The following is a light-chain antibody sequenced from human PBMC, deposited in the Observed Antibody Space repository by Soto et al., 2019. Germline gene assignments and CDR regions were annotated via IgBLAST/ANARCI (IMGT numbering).Light chain of an antibody. V-gene: IGKV1-5*03. CDR2: KAS. Sequence: DIHMTQSPSTLSASVGDRVTISCRASQTINSWLAWYQQKPGKAPNLLIYKASTLESGVPSRFSGSGSGTEFTLTISSLQPDDFATYYCQQYDSFSRTFGQGTKVEIK. J-gene: IGKJ1*01. CDR1: QTINSW. CDR3: QQYDSFSRT.